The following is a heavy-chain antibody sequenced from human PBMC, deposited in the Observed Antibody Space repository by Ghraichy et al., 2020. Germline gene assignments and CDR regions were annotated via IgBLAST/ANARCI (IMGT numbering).Heavy chain of an antibody. D-gene: IGHD2-2*01. Sequence: GGSLRLSCAASGFTFSNFAMSWVRQAPGKGLEWVSGISISGTTTYYADSVKGRFTISRDNSKNTLYLQMNSLRAEDTAVYYCVKAQPDYYYTMGVWGQGTTVTVSS. CDR1: GFTFSNFA. V-gene: IGHV3-23*01. CDR2: ISISGTTT. CDR3: VKAQPDYYYTMGV. J-gene: IGHJ6*02.